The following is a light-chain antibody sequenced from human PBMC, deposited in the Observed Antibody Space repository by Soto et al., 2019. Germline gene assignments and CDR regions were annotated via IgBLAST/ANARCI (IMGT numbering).Light chain of an antibody. J-gene: IGKJ3*01. CDR1: QSVSSY. CDR2: DAS. CDR3: QQRSNWPLT. V-gene: IGKV3-11*01. Sequence: ESVLTRSPATLSLSPGERATLSCRASQSVSSYLAWYQQKPGQSPRLLIYDASNRATGIPARFSGSGSGTDFTLTISSLEPEDFAVYYCQQRSNWPLTFGPGTKVDIK.